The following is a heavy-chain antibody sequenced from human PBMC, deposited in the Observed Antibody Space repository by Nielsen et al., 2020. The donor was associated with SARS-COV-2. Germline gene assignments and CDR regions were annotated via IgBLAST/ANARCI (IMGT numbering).Heavy chain of an antibody. CDR2: INPSGGTT. V-gene: IGHV1-46*01. Sequence: ASVTVSCKASGYRFTSYYIHWVRQAPGQGLEWMGIINPSGGTTRDAQKFQGRVTMTRDTSTNTVYMELSSLRPEDTAVYYCARDYYGLGSYGTDTFDIWGQGTMVTVSS. D-gene: IGHD3-10*01. CDR1: GYRFTSYY. J-gene: IGHJ3*02. CDR3: ARDYYGLGSYGTDTFDI.